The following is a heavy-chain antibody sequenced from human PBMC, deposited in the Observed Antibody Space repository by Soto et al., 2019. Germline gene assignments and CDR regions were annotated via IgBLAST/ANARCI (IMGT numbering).Heavy chain of an antibody. Sequence: QVQLVQSGAEVKKPGSSVKVSCKASGGTFSSYAISWVRQAPGQGLEWMGGIIPIFGTANYAQKFQGRVTSTEDESTSTDYMELSSLRSEDTAVYYCASYGSGSYSVDVWFFWGQGTLVTVSS. CDR2: IIPIFGTA. V-gene: IGHV1-69*01. J-gene: IGHJ4*02. CDR3: ASYGSGSYSVDVWFF. CDR1: GGTFSSYA. D-gene: IGHD3-10*01.